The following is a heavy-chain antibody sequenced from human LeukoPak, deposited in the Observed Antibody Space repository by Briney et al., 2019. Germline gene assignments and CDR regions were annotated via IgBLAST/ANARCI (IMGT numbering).Heavy chain of an antibody. J-gene: IGHJ4*02. CDR2: VYYSGST. D-gene: IGHD3-10*01. Sequence: SETLSLTCTVSGGSISPYYWSWIRQPPGKGLEWIGYVYYSGSTNYNPSLKSRVTISVDTSKNQFSLKLSSVTAADTAVYYCARSELLWFGGVNSGFDYWGQGTLVTVSS. V-gene: IGHV4-59*01. CDR1: GGSISPYY. CDR3: ARSELLWFGGVNSGFDY.